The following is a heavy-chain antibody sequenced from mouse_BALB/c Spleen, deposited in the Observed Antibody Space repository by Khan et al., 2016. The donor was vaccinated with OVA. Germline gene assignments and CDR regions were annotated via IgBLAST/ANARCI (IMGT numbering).Heavy chain of an antibody. V-gene: IGHV1-4*01. CDR1: GYTFTSYT. J-gene: IGHJ3*01. CDR3: VRVGAYHRDDRWFAY. D-gene: IGHD2-14*01. Sequence: QVRLQQSGAELARPGASVKMSCKASGYTFTSYTIHWIKLRPGQGLEWIGYINPSNGYTNYNQKFKDKSTLTSDKSSTTAYMQLSSLTSDDSAVYYSVRVGAYHRDDRWFAYWDKGTLVKVSA. CDR2: INPSNGYT.